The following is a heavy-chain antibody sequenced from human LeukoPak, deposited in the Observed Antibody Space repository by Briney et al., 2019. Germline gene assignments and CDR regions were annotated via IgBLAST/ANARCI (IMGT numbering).Heavy chain of an antibody. CDR1: VFTFSSCG. V-gene: IGHV3-30*02. J-gene: IGHJ4*02. CDR3: AKTPVPYSSGWYALDY. CDR2: IRYDGSNK. D-gene: IGHD6-19*01. Sequence: PGGSLRLSCGPSVFTFSSCGMHWLRQAPGKGLEWVAFIRYDGSNKYYADSVKGRFTISRDNSKNTLYLQMNSLRAEDTAVYYCAKTPVPYSSGWYALDYWGQGTLVTVSS.